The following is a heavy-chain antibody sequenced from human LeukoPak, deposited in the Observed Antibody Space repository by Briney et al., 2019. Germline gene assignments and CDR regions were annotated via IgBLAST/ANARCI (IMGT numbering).Heavy chain of an antibody. J-gene: IGHJ4*02. CDR3: ASVFDS. V-gene: IGHV3-74*01. CDR1: GW. CDR2: INHDGTGT. Sequence: GSLSLSFAASGWVHWFRQAPGKGLVWVSGINHDGTGTYYADSVNGRFTISRDNAKNTLYLQMSSLSADDTAVYYCASVFDSWGQGSLVTVSS.